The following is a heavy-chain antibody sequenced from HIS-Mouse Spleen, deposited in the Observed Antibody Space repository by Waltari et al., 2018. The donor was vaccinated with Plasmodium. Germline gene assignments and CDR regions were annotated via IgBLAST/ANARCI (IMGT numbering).Heavy chain of an antibody. V-gene: IGHV3-30*18. CDR1: AFTFSSFG. D-gene: IGHD6-6*01. CDR3: AKILSYSSSPEDY. J-gene: IGHJ4*02. Sequence: QVQLVESGGGVVQPGRSLRLPCAASAFTFSSFGMHWVRQAPGKGLEWVAVRSYDGSNKYYADAVKGRFTISRDNSKNTLYLQMNSLRAEDTAVYYCAKILSYSSSPEDYWGQGTLVTVSS. CDR2: RSYDGSNK.